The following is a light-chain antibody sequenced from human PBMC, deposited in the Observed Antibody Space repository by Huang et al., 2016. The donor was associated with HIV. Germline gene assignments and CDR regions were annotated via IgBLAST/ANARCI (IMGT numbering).Light chain of an antibody. V-gene: IGKV3-15*01. J-gene: IGKJ3*01. CDR1: QNIGDN. CDR3: QQFNNWPPRFT. CDR2: GAS. Sequence: EIVMTQSPATLSVSPGERATLPCRASQNIGDNLTWYQHKPGQAPRRLIYGASTRATGIPPRFSGSGSGTEFTLTISGLESEDFAVYYCQQFNNWPPRFTFGPGTTVDVK.